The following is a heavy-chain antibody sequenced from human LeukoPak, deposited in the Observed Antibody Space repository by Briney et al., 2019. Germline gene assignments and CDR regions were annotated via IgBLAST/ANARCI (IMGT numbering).Heavy chain of an antibody. J-gene: IGHJ4*02. V-gene: IGHV1-69*13. CDR3: ARVSSGWSTFDY. CDR1: GGAFSSYA. D-gene: IGHD6-19*01. CDR2: IIPIFGTA. Sequence: SVKVSCKASGGAFSSYAISWVRQAPGQGLEWMGGIIPIFGTANYAQKFQGRVTITADESTSTAYMELSSLRSEDTAVYYCARVSSGWSTFDYWGQGTLVTVSS.